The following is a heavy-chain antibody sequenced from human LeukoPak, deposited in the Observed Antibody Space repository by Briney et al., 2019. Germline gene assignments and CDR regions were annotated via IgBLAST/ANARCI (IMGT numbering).Heavy chain of an antibody. V-gene: IGHV4-39*01. J-gene: IGHJ4*02. Sequence: SETLSLTCTVSGGSISSSSYYWGWIRQPPGKGLEWIGNIYYSGSTYYNPSLKSRVTISVDTSKNQFSLKLSSVTAADTAVYYCARLPMVRGVIIAEDYWGQGTLVTVSS. D-gene: IGHD3-10*01. CDR2: IYYSGST. CDR1: GGSISSSSYY. CDR3: ARLPMVRGVIIAEDY.